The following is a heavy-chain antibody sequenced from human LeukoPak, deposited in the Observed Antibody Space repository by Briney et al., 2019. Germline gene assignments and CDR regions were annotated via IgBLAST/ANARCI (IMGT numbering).Heavy chain of an antibody. CDR1: GGSISSGSYY. CDR3: ARERETYYDILTGYYAAFDY. Sequence: SETLSLTCTVSGGSISSGSYYWSWIRQPAGKGLEWIGRIYTSGSTNYNPSLKSRVTISVDTSKNQSSLKLSSVTAADTAVYYCARERETYYDILTGYYAAFDYWGQGTLVTVSS. D-gene: IGHD3-9*01. V-gene: IGHV4-61*02. J-gene: IGHJ4*02. CDR2: IYTSGST.